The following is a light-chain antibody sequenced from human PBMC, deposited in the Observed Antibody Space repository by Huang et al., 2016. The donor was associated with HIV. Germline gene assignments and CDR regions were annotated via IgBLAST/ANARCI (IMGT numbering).Light chain of an antibody. Sequence: DIVMTQSPDSLAVSPGERATINCKSRQTVLSSTNKKNYLAWFQQKPWRPPKLPIYCATTRESGGPDRFGGSGSWTDFTLTINNLQAEDVAVYFCLQYYSVPQTFGDGTKVEIK. CDR3: LQYYSVPQT. CDR2: CAT. J-gene: IGKJ4*01. CDR1: QTVLSSTNKKNY. V-gene: IGKV4-1*01.